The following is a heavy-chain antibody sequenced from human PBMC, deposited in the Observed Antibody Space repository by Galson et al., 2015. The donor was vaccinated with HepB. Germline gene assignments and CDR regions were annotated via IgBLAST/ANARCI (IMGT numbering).Heavy chain of an antibody. CDR3: ARATEIAAAGLAFDY. CDR1: GGTFSSYA. J-gene: IGHJ4*02. V-gene: IGHV1-69*06. CDR2: IIPIFGTA. D-gene: IGHD6-13*01. Sequence: SVKVSCKASGGTFSSYAISWVRQAPGQGLEWMGGIIPIFGTANYAQKFQGRVTITADKSTSTAYMELSSLRSEDTAVYYCARATEIAAAGLAFDYWGQGTLVTVSS.